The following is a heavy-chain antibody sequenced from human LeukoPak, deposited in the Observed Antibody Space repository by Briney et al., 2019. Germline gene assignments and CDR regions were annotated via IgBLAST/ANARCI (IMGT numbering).Heavy chain of an antibody. Sequence: GGSLRLSCAASGFTFNTYSMNWVRQAPGKGLEWVSYISSSSSTIYYADSVKGRFSISRDNAKNSLYLQMNTLRAEDTAVYYCARGSTGSFVDYWGQGTLVTVSS. CDR3: ARGSTGSFVDY. V-gene: IGHV3-48*04. CDR1: GFTFNTYS. J-gene: IGHJ4*02. CDR2: ISSSSSTI. D-gene: IGHD1-26*01.